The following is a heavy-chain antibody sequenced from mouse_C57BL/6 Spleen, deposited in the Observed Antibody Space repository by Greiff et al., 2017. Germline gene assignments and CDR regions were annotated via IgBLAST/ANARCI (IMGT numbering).Heavy chain of an antibody. Sequence: QVQLQQSGPELVKPGASVKISCKASGYAFSSSWMNWVKQRPGKGLEWIGRIYPGDGDTNYNGKFKGKATLTADKSSSTAYMQLSSLTSEDSAVYCCARLDDYDYYAMDYWGQGTSVTVSS. V-gene: IGHV1-82*01. CDR1: GYAFSSSW. CDR2: IYPGDGDT. CDR3: ARLDDYDYYAMDY. J-gene: IGHJ4*01. D-gene: IGHD2-4*01.